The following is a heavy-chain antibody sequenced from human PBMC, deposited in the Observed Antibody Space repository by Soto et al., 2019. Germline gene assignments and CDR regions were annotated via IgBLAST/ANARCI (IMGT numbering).Heavy chain of an antibody. D-gene: IGHD1-1*01. CDR3: ARGSLLFRTEDGIQTSVPVSAFLLNLSSDL. CDR2: IYYSGST. V-gene: IGHV4-59*01. Sequence: PGKGLEWIGYIYYSGSTNYNPSLKSRVTISVDTSKNQFSLKLSSVTAADTAVYYCARGSLLFRTEDGIQTSVPVSAFLLNLSSDL. J-gene: IGHJ2*01.